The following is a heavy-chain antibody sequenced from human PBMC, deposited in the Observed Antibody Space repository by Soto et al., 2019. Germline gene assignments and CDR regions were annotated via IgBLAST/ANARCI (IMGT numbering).Heavy chain of an antibody. D-gene: IGHD4-17*01. V-gene: IGHV3-15*01. Sequence: GGSLRLSCAASGFIFSNVWMNWVRQAPGKGLEWVGYIKVDSDGATSDYATPVKGSFTISSDDSKHTLYLQMNSLKTEDSALYSCASESQRGEGCLDSWGQGTQVTVSS. CDR2: IKVDSDGATS. CDR3: ASESQRGEGCLDS. CDR1: GFIFSNVW. J-gene: IGHJ5*01.